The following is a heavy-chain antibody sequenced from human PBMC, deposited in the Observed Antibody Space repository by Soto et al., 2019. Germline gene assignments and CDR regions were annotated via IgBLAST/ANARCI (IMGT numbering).Heavy chain of an antibody. J-gene: IGHJ6*02. D-gene: IGHD6-19*01. V-gene: IGHV3-30*18. Sequence: QVQLVESGGGVVQPGRSLRLSCAASGFTFSSYGMHWVRQAPGKGLEWVAVISYDGSNKYYADSVKGRFTISRDNSKHKLYLQINSLRAEDTAVYYCAKDSSSVAGPTYYYYGMDVWGQGTTVTVSS. CDR2: ISYDGSNK. CDR3: AKDSSSVAGPTYYYYGMDV. CDR1: GFTFSSYG.